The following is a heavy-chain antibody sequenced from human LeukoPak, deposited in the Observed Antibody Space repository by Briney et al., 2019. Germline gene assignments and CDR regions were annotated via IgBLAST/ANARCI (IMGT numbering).Heavy chain of an antibody. CDR3: AKFLVVPAGIDY. Sequence: GGSLRLSCAASGXTFXSXXXXXXXXAPXXXXXWXSAIXGSGGSTYYXDSVKGRFTISRDNSKSTLYLQMNSLRAEDTAVYYXAKFLVVPAGIDYWGQGTLVTVSS. CDR1: GXTFXSXX. CDR2: IXGSGGST. V-gene: IGHV3-23*01. D-gene: IGHD2-2*01. J-gene: IGHJ4*02.